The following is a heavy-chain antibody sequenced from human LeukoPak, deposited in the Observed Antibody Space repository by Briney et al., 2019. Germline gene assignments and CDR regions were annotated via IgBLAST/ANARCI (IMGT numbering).Heavy chain of an antibody. D-gene: IGHD1-26*01. CDR2: IYYSGST. CDR3: ARHWSIVGATSWYFDY. J-gene: IGHJ4*02. Sequence: SETLSLTCTVSGGSISSSSYYWGWFRQPPGKGLEWIGSIYYSGSTYYNPSLKSRVTISVDTSKNQFSLKLSSVTAADTAVYYCARHWSIVGATSWYFDYWGQGTLVTVSS. V-gene: IGHV4-39*01. CDR1: GGSISSSSYY.